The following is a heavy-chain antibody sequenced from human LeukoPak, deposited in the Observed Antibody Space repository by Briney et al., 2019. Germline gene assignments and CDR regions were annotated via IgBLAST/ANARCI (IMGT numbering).Heavy chain of an antibody. CDR2: ITGSGGST. Sequence: PGGSLRLSCAASGFTFSSYAMSWVRQAPGKGLEWVSSITGSGGSTYYADSVKGRFTISRDNSKNTLFLQMNSLRGEDTAVYYCARDRGAQGGRGGWFDPWGQGTLVTVSS. CDR3: ARDRGAQGGRGGWFDP. J-gene: IGHJ5*02. CDR1: GFTFSSYA. D-gene: IGHD2-15*01. V-gene: IGHV3-23*01.